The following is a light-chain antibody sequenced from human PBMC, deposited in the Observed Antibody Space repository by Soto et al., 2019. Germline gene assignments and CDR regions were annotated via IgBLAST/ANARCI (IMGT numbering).Light chain of an antibody. CDR3: QQRYSSSWT. CDR1: QSINNL. J-gene: IGKJ1*01. V-gene: IGKV1-39*01. Sequence: DLPMTQSPASLSASVGDRVTITCRASQSINNLLNWYQHNPGKAPKLLIYGTSTLQSGVPSRFSGSGSGTDFTLTISSLQREDFATYYCQQRYSSSWTFGQGTKVEIK. CDR2: GTS.